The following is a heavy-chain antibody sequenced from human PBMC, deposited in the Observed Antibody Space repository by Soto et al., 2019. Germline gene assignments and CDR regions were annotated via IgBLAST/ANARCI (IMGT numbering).Heavy chain of an antibody. J-gene: IGHJ4*02. CDR3: VRDRRISGINRGLDY. CDR1: GFIFSDYH. CDR2: ISSSSDTL. D-gene: IGHD1-20*01. V-gene: IGHV3-11*01. Sequence: PGGSLRLSCAASGFIFSDYHMTWIRQAPGKGLELVAYISSSSDTLYYADSVKGRFTISRDNGKDALFLQMSSLRAEDTAVYYCVRDRRISGINRGLDYWGRGTLVTVSS.